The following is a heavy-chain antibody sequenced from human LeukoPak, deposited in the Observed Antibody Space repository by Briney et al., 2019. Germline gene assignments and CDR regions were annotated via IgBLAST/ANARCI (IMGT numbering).Heavy chain of an antibody. CDR1: GYTFTGYY. D-gene: IGHD1-14*01. CDR3: ARAPAPVKYNIDY. CDR2: IGDKSVST. V-gene: IGHV1-2*02. Sequence: ASVKVSCKASGYTFTGYYIHWVRPAPGQGLEWMGWIGDKSVSTSYAQKFQGRVAMTRDTSISTAYLELSSLRSDDTGVFYCARAPAPVKYNIDYWGQGTLVTVSS. J-gene: IGHJ4*02.